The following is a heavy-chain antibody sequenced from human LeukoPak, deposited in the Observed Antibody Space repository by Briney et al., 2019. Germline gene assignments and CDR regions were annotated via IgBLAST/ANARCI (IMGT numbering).Heavy chain of an antibody. CDR2: IKQDGSEK. Sequence: GGSLRLSCAASGFTFSSYWMSWVRQAPGKGLEWVANIKQDGSEKYYVDSVKGRFTISRDNAKNSLYLQMNSLRVEDTAVYYCARVFLRWSDDAFDIWGQGTMVTVSS. D-gene: IGHD4-23*01. CDR3: ARVFLRWSDDAFDI. V-gene: IGHV3-7*04. CDR1: GFTFSSYW. J-gene: IGHJ3*02.